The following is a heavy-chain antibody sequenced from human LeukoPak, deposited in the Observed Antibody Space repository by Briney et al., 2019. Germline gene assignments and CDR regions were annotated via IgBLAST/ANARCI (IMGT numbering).Heavy chain of an antibody. CDR3: ATYDSWSGYNIAY. D-gene: IGHD3-3*01. V-gene: IGHV3-7*03. CDR1: GFTLSSRW. CDR2: INRDGSEK. J-gene: IGHJ4*02. Sequence: GGSLRLSCIVSGFTLSSRWMMWVRQAPGEGLEWMTNINRDGSEKNYVDSVKGRFTITRDNAENSLYLQMNSLKVEDTAIYYCATYDSWSGYNIAYWGQGTLVTVSS.